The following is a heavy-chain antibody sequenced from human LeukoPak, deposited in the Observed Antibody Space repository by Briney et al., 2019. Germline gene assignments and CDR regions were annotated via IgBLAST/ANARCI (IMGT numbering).Heavy chain of an antibody. CDR1: GGSISSSTYY. CDR2: IYYSGST. J-gene: IGHJ4*02. V-gene: IGHV4-39*01. D-gene: IGHD6-19*01. CDR3: ASQEAGTDY. Sequence: SETLSLTCTVSGGSISSSTYYWGWIRQPPGKGLEWIGSIYYSGSTYYNPSLKSRVTISVDTSKNQFSLKLSSVTAADTAVYYCASQEAGTDYWGQGTLVTVSS.